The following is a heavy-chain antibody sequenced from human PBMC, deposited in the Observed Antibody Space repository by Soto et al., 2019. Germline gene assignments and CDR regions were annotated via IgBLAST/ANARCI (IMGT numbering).Heavy chain of an antibody. CDR3: ARWGRSFGNDFMDV. Sequence: QVQLVESGGGVVQPGRSLRLSCAASGFTFSSYGMHWVRQAPGKGLEWVAVIWYDGSNKYYADSVKGRFTISRDNSKNTLYLQMNSLRVEDTAVYYCARWGRSFGNDFMDVWGQGTTVTVSS. J-gene: IGHJ6*02. CDR1: GFTFSSYG. V-gene: IGHV3-33*08. D-gene: IGHD1-1*01. CDR2: IWYDGSNK.